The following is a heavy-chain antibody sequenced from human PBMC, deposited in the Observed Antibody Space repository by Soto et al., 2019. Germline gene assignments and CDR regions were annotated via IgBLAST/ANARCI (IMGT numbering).Heavy chain of an antibody. CDR3: ANEYVTVDY. CDR2: MIPILGIA. V-gene: IGHV1-69*02. CDR1: GGTFSSYT. Sequence: QVQLVQSGAEVKKPGSSVKVSCKASGGTFSSYTISWVRQAPGQGLEWMGRMIPILGIANYSQKFQGRVTITADKSTSTAYMELSSLRSEDTAVYYCANEYVTVDYCGQGTLVNVYS. J-gene: IGHJ4*02. D-gene: IGHD3-10*02.